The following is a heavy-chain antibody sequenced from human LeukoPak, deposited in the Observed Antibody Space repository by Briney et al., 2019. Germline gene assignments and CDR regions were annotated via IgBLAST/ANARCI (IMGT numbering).Heavy chain of an antibody. Sequence: GASVKVSCKASGYTFTSYAMHWVRQAPGQRLEWMGWINAGNGNTKYSQEFQGRVTITRDTSASTAYMELSSLRSEDMAVYYCARDAAYSSGSVWFDPSGQGTLVTVSS. CDR2: INAGNGNT. J-gene: IGHJ5*02. V-gene: IGHV1-3*03. CDR3: ARDAAYSSGSVWFDP. D-gene: IGHD6-19*01. CDR1: GYTFTSYA.